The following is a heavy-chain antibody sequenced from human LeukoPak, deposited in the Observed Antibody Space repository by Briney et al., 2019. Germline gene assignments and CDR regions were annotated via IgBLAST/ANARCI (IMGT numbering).Heavy chain of an antibody. Sequence: KTGGSLRLSCAASGFTFSSYAMSWVRQAPGKGLEWVSAISGSGGSTYYADSVKGRFTISRDNSKNTLYLQMNSLRAEDTAVYYCAKDGGYSYVYFDYGGQEPLVTVPS. CDR2: ISGSGGST. J-gene: IGHJ4*02. D-gene: IGHD5-18*01. V-gene: IGHV3-23*01. CDR3: AKDGGYSYVYFDY. CDR1: GFTFSSYA.